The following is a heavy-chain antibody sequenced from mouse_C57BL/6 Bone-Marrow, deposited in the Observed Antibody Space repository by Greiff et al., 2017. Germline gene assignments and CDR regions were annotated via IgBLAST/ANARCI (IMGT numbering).Heavy chain of an antibody. D-gene: IGHD1-1*01. V-gene: IGHV5-6*01. Sequence: EVQRVESGGDLVKPGGSLKLSCAASGFTFSSYGMSWVRQTPDKRLEWVATISSGGSYTYYPDSVKGRFTISRDNAKNTLYLQMSSLKSEDTAMYYCARDGRGYYGSSYGFAYWGQGTLVTVSA. J-gene: IGHJ3*01. CDR1: GFTFSSYG. CDR2: ISSGGSYT. CDR3: ARDGRGYYGSSYGFAY.